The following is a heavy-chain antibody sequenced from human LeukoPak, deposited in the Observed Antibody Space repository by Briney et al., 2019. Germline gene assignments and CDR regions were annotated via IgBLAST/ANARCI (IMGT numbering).Heavy chain of an antibody. CDR3: ARIGYSSSSLDY. CDR1: GFTFSNYW. CDR2: IKQDGSVK. J-gene: IGHJ4*02. Sequence: GGSLRLSCAASGFTFSNYWMTWVRQAPGKGLEWVANIKQDGSVKYYVDSVKGRFTISRDNAENSVYLQMNSLRVEDTAVYYCARIGYSSSSLDYWGQGTLVTASS. V-gene: IGHV3-7*01. D-gene: IGHD6-6*01.